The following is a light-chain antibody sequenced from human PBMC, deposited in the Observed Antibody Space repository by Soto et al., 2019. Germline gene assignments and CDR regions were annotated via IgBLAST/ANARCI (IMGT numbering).Light chain of an antibody. CDR2: DAS. Sequence: DIPMTQSPSTLSASVGDRVTITCRARQSISTWLAWYQQKPGKAPKLLIYDASNLESGVPSRFSGSGSGTEFTLTISSLQPDDFATYYCQQYSSYYSFGQGTKLEIK. V-gene: IGKV1-5*01. J-gene: IGKJ2*03. CDR1: QSISTW. CDR3: QQYSSYYS.